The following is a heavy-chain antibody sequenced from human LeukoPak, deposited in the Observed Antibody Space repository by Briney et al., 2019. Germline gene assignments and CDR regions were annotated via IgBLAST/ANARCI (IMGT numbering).Heavy chain of an antibody. CDR1: RGSISSGGYY. V-gene: IGHV4-61*08. CDR3: ARRPYYYDSSGYYYVFDY. D-gene: IGHD3-22*01. J-gene: IGHJ4*02. CDR2: IYYSGST. Sequence: SETLSLTCTVSRGSISSGGYYWTWIRQPPGKGLEWIGYIYYSGSTNYNPSFKSRVTISVDTSKNQFSLKLSSVTAADTAVYYCARRPYYYDSSGYYYVFDYWGQGTLVTVSS.